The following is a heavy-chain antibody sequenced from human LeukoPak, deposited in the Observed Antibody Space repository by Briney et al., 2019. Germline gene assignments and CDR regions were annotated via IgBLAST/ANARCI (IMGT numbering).Heavy chain of an antibody. CDR3: VRGADTGYSSDS. V-gene: IGHV3-53*01. CDR1: GLTVSTNY. J-gene: IGHJ4*02. Sequence: GGSLRLSCAASGLTVSTNYVTWVRQAPGKGLEWVSVIHSVGSTYYADSVKGRFSISRDNAENTLYLQMNSLRVEDTAVYYCVRGADTGYSSDSWGQGTLVTVSS. CDR2: IHSVGST. D-gene: IGHD3-9*01.